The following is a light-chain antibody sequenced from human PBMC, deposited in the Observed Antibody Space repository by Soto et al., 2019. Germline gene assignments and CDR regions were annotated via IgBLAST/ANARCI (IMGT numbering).Light chain of an antibody. CDR2: EVS. J-gene: IGLJ1*01. CDR3: NAQADNGKHV. CDR1: SNDVGHFSF. V-gene: IGLV2-8*01. Sequence: QSALTQPPSASGSPGQSVTISCTGNSNDVGHFSFISWYQQHPGKGPKLIIYEVSKRPSGVPDRFSGSKSGNTASLSVSGLQDEDEADYFCNAQADNGKHVFGTGTKLTVL.